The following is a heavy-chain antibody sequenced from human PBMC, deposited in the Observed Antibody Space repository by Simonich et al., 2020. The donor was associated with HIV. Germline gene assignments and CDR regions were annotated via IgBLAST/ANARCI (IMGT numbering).Heavy chain of an antibody. J-gene: IGHJ4*02. Sequence: QEQLRQWGAGLLKPSETLSLTCAVYGESFSGYYWTWIRPPPGKGLEWIGEIIHSGNTNYNPALKSRVTISVDSSTKQFSLKLTSVTAADTAVYYCARRSGYALDYWGQGTLVTVSS. CDR2: IIHSGNT. V-gene: IGHV4-34*12. CDR1: GESFSGYY. D-gene: IGHD5-12*01. CDR3: ARRSGYALDY.